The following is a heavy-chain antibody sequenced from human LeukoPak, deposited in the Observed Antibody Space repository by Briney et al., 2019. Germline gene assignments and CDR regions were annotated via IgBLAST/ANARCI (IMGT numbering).Heavy chain of an antibody. CDR1: GGSISSYY. J-gene: IGHJ5*02. D-gene: IGHD3-16*01. CDR3: ARAGDYVWGSYPINNWFDP. V-gene: IGHV4-59*12. CDR2: IYYSGST. Sequence: SETLSLTCTVSGGSISSYYWSWIRQPPGKGLEWIGYIYYSGSTNYNPSLKSRVTISVDTSRNQFSLKLSSVTAADTAVYYCARAGDYVWGSYPINNWFDPWGHGTLVTVSS.